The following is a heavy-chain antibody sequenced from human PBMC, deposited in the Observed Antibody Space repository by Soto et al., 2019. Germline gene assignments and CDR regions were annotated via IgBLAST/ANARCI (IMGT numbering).Heavy chain of an antibody. J-gene: IGHJ6*02. D-gene: IGHD2-8*01. CDR2: IDWDDDK. CDR1: GFSLSTSGMC. V-gene: IGHV2-70*01. Sequence: SGPTLVNPTQTLTLTCTFSGFSLSTSGMCVSWIRQPPGKALEWLALIDWDDDKYYSTSLKTRLTISKDTSKNQVVLTMTNMDPVETATYYCERIIRPNDYYYGMDVWGQGTTVTVSS. CDR3: ERIIRPNDYYYGMDV.